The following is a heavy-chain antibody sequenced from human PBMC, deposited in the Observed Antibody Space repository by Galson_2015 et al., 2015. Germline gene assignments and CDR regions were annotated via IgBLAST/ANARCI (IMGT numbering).Heavy chain of an antibody. CDR3: ARDMYSDLSLDY. J-gene: IGHJ4*02. Sequence: SLRLSCAASGFTFSSYWMSWVRQAPGKGLEWVANIKRDEREKYYVNSVKGRFTISRDNAKNSLYLQMNGLRAEDTAVYYCARDMYSDLSLDYWGQGTLVTVTS. D-gene: IGHD5-18*01. CDR2: IKRDEREK. CDR1: GFTFSSYW. V-gene: IGHV3-7*01.